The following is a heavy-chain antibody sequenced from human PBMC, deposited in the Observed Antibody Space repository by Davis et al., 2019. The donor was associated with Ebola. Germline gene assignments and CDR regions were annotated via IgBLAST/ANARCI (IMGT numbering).Heavy chain of an antibody. CDR3: ARDKQLGDYYYYGMDV. Sequence: ASVKVSCKASGYTFTGYYMHWVRQAPGQGLPSIVWINPNSGGTNYAQQFQGWVTMTRDTSISTAYMELSRLRSDDTAVYYCARDKQLGDYYYYGMDVWGQGTTVTVSS. D-gene: IGHD6-6*01. CDR1: GYTFTGYY. V-gene: IGHV1-2*04. CDR2: INPNSGGT. J-gene: IGHJ6*02.